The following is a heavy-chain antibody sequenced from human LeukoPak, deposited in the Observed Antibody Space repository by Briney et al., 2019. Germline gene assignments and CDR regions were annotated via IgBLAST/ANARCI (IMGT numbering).Heavy chain of an antibody. Sequence: GASVKVSFKASGYTFTGYYMHWVRQAPGQGLEGMGWINPNSGGTNYAQKFQGRVTMTRDTSISTAYMELSRLRSDDTAVYYCARAGIAAAGTFFDYWGQGTLVTVSS. V-gene: IGHV1-2*02. CDR1: GYTFTGYY. J-gene: IGHJ4*02. CDR2: INPNSGGT. CDR3: ARAGIAAAGTFFDY. D-gene: IGHD6-13*01.